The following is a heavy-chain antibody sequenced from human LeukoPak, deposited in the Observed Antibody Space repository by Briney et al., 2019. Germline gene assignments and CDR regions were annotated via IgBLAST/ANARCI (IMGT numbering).Heavy chain of an antibody. CDR1: GGSVSGYY. D-gene: IGHD1-14*01. J-gene: IGHJ3*02. Sequence: PSETLSLTCAVYGGSVSGYYWSWIRQSPGKGLEWIGEINQSGNTNYNPSLKSRITMSVDTSKNQFSLKLGSVTAADTAVFYCARHKTRTRAFDIWGQGTMVTVSS. V-gene: IGHV4-34*01. CDR3: ARHKTRTRAFDI. CDR2: INQSGNT.